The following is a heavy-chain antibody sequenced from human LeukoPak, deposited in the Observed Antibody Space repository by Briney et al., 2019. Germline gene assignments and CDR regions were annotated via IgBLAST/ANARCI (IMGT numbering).Heavy chain of an antibody. Sequence: ASVKVSCKVSGYTFTDYYMHWVQQAPGKGLEWMGLVDPEDGETIYAEKFQGRVTITADTSTDTAYMELSSLRSEDTAVYYCATSQLVPGKTSPDYWGQGTLVTVSS. D-gene: IGHD6-6*01. CDR2: VDPEDGET. CDR1: GYTFTDYY. V-gene: IGHV1-69-2*01. J-gene: IGHJ4*02. CDR3: ATSQLVPGKTSPDY.